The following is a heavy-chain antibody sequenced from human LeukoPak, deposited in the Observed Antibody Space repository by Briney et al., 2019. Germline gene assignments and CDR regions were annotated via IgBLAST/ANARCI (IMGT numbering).Heavy chain of an antibody. CDR2: INHSGST. V-gene: IGHV4-34*01. CDR3: ARVYYDFWSGYYTWYYYYYYMDV. D-gene: IGHD3-3*01. J-gene: IGHJ6*03. Sequence: SETLSLTCAVSGGSFSGYYWSWIRQPPGKGLEWIGEINHSGSTNYNPSLKSRVTISVNTSKNQFSLKLSSVTAADTAVYYCARVYYDFWSGYYTWYYYYYYMDVWGKGTTVTVSS. CDR1: GGSFSGYY.